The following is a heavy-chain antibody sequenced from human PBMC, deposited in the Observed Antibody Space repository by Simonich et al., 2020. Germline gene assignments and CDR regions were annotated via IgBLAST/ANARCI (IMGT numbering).Heavy chain of an antibody. D-gene: IGHD2-15*01. CDR1: GYTFTSYG. CDR3: ARASRGTWWYYYFDY. Sequence: QVQLVQSGAEVTKPGASVKVSCKASGYTFTSYGISWARQAPGQGLEWMGGIRADNANKNYAQAHQGSVTLTTDTSTSTPYRGLRSLRSDDTAVYYCARASRGTWWYYYFDYWGQGTLVTVSS. J-gene: IGHJ4*02. V-gene: IGHV1-18*01. CDR2: IRADNANK.